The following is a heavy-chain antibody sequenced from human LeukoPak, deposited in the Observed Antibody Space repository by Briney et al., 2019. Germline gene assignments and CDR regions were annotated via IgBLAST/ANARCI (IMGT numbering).Heavy chain of an antibody. CDR1: EFTFNNYW. V-gene: IGHV3-74*01. D-gene: IGHD3-22*01. J-gene: IGHJ4*02. Sequence: GGSLRPSCAASEFTFNNYWMHWARQAPGKGLVWVSRINGDGSSTTYADSVKGRFTISRDNAKNTLYLQMNSLRAEDTALYYCARSATGGYFDSWGQGTLVTVSS. CDR3: ARSATGGYFDS. CDR2: INGDGSST.